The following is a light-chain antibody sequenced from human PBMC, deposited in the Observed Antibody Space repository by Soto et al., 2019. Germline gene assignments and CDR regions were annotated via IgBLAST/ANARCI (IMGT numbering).Light chain of an antibody. CDR2: EDN. CDR3: QSYDSSSVV. J-gene: IGLJ2*01. V-gene: IGLV6-57*03. Sequence: NFMLTQPHSVSESPGKTVTISCTRSSGSIASNYVQWYQQRPGSAHTTVIYEDNQRPSGVPDRFSGSIDSSSNSASLTISGLKTEDEADYYCQSYDSSSVVFGGGTKLTVL. CDR1: SGSIASNY.